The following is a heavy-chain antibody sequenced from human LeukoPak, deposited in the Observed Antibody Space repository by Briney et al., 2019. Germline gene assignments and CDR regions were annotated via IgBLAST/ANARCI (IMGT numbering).Heavy chain of an antibody. Sequence: GRTLRLSCAASGFTFSSYGMSWVRQAPGKGLEWVSAISGSGGSTYYADSVKGRFTISRDNSKNTLYLQMNSLRAEDTAVYYCAKDHRVRGVIDYWGQGTLVTVSS. J-gene: IGHJ4*02. D-gene: IGHD3-10*01. V-gene: IGHV3-23*01. CDR3: AKDHRVRGVIDY. CDR1: GFTFSSYG. CDR2: ISGSGGST.